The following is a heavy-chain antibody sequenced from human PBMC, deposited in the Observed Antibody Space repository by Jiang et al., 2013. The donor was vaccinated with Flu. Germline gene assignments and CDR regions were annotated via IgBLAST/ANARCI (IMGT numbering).Heavy chain of an antibody. V-gene: IGHV4-34*01. D-gene: IGHD2-8*02. CDR2: SIIVEAP. J-gene: IGHJ2*01. CDR1: GGSFSGYY. Sequence: YGGSFSGYYWSWIRQAPRKGLEWIGKSIIVEAPTTTRPSKSRVTISVDTSKNQFSLKLSSVTAADTAVYYCARGDPYCTGGVCLRLGRYFDXWGRGTLVTVSS. CDR3: ARGDPYCTGGVCLRLGRYFDX.